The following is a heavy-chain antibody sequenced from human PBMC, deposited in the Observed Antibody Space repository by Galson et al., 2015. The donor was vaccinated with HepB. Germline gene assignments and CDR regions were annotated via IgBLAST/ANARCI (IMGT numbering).Heavy chain of an antibody. J-gene: IGHJ3*02. CDR3: ARALPQWELDAFDI. D-gene: IGHD1-26*01. Sequence: SLRLSCAASGFTFSDYYMSWIRQAPGKGLEWVSYISSSGSTIYYADSVKGRFTISRDNAKNSLYLQMNSLRAEDTAVYYCARALPQWELDAFDIWGQGTMVTVSS. CDR1: GFTFSDYY. CDR2: ISSSGSTI. V-gene: IGHV3-11*01.